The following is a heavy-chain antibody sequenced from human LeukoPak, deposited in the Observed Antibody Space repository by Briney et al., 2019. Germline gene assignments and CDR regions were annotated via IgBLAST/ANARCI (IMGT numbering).Heavy chain of an antibody. V-gene: IGHV3-33*01. J-gene: IGHJ4*02. CDR2: IWYDGNTK. CDR1: GFSFGSHG. CDR3: ARGPALGVRGAHLDY. Sequence: QPGGSLRLSCTASGFSFGSHGMHWVRQTPGKGLDRVAVIWYDGNTKYYADSVKGRFTISRDNPKNTLFLEMNTRRVEDTAVYRCARGPALGVRGAHLDYWGQGILVAVSS. D-gene: IGHD3-10*01.